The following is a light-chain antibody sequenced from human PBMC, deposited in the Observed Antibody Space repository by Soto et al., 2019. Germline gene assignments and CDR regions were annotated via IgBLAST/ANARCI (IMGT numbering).Light chain of an antibody. CDR2: YDI. V-gene: IGLV3-21*04. Sequence: SYELTQPPSVSVAPGKTARITCGGNNIGSKSVHWYQQKPGQAPLQVIYYDIDRPSCIPEPFSGSNSGNTATLTISRVEAGDEADYYCQVWDTGRDHRGVFGGGTKLTVL. CDR3: QVWDTGRDHRGV. CDR1: NIGSKS. J-gene: IGLJ2*01.